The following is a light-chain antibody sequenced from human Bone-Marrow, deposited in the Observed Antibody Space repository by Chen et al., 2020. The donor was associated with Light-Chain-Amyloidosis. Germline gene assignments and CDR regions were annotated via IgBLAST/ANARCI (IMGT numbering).Light chain of an antibody. Sequence: QSALSQPASVSGAPGQSITISCTGASSDVDGYDYVSWYQQHPGKAPKLIIYEVTHRPSGVSDRFSGSKSGNTASLTISVLQTEDEADYYCNSYTSSSTVFGGGTKLTVL. CDR1: SSDVDGYDY. CDR2: EVT. J-gene: IGLJ3*02. V-gene: IGLV2-14*03. CDR3: NSYTSSSTV.